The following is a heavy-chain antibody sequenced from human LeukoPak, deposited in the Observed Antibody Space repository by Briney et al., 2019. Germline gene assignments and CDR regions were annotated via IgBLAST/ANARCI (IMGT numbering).Heavy chain of an antibody. J-gene: IGHJ3*02. CDR1: GFTFSSYG. CDR2: IRCDGSNK. Sequence: TGGSLRLSCVASGFTFSSYGMHWVRQAPGKGLEWVAFIRCDGSNKYYADSVKGRFTISRDNSKNTLYLQMNSLRAEDTAVYYCARRLGTGLSSAFDIWGQGTMVTVSS. D-gene: IGHD7-27*01. V-gene: IGHV3-30*02. CDR3: ARRLGTGLSSAFDI.